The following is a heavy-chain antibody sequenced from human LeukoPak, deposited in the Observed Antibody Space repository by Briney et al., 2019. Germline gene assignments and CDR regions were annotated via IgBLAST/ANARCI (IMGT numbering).Heavy chain of an antibody. V-gene: IGHV4-34*01. CDR3: ARRRSTTMGHPLDY. CDR2: INHSGST. D-gene: IGHD1-14*01. J-gene: IGHJ4*02. CDR1: GGSFSGYY. Sequence: SETLSLTCAVYGGSFSGYYWSWIRQPPGKGLEWIGEINHSGSTNYNPSLKSQVTISVDTSKNQFSLKLSSVTAADTAIYYCARRRSTTMGHPLDYWGQGTLVTVSS.